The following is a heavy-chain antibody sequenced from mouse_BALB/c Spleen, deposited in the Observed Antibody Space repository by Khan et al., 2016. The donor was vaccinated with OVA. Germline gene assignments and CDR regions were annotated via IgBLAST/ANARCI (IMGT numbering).Heavy chain of an antibody. V-gene: IGHV9-4*02. Sequence: QIQLVQSGPELKKPGETVRISCKASGYTFTTAGIQWVPKMPGKGLKWIGWINTHSGVPKYAEDFKGRFAFSLEISVNPAYLQITNLKNEDTATYFCARGGAAYYRNDGSAMEYWGQGTSVTVSS. CDR3: ARGGAAYYRNDGSAMEY. CDR1: GYTFTTAG. CDR2: INTHSGVP. J-gene: IGHJ4*01. D-gene: IGHD2-14*01.